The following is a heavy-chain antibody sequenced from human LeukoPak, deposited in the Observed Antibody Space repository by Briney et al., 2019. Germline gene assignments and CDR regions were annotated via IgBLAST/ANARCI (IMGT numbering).Heavy chain of an antibody. D-gene: IGHD1-1*01. CDR1: GGSISSYY. Sequence: TSETLSLTCTVPGGSISSYYWSWIRQPPGKGLEWIGYIYYSGSTNYNPSLKSRVTISVDTSKNQFSLKLSSVTAADTAVYYCARERVGGNWNDGAVFDYWGQGTLVTASS. V-gene: IGHV4-59*01. J-gene: IGHJ4*02. CDR2: IYYSGST. CDR3: ARERVGGNWNDGAVFDY.